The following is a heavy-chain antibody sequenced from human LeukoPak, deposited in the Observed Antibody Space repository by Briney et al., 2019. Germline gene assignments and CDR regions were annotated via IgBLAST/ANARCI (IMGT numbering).Heavy chain of an antibody. Sequence: PSETLSLTCTVSGGSISSGSYYWSWIRQPAGKGLEWIGRMYTSGSTNYKPSLKSRVTISVDTSKNQFSLKLSSVIAADTAVYYCARGPPSYIVVVPAEARYYYYYMDVWGKGTTVTISS. CDR3: ARGPPSYIVVVPAEARYYYYYMDV. CDR1: GGSISSGSYY. V-gene: IGHV4-61*02. CDR2: MYTSGST. D-gene: IGHD2-2*01. J-gene: IGHJ6*03.